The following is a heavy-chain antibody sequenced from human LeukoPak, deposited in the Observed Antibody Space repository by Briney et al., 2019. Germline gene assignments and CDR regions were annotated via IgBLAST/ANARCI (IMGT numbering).Heavy chain of an antibody. CDR1: GFPFSRYS. V-gene: IGHV3-48*01. D-gene: IGHD3-22*01. CDR2: ICTHSRTI. Sequence: GGSLGLSCAPSGFPFSRYSMNWVRQAPGKGREWVAYICTHSRTIYSGDSVKGRFSISRDNHKSLLYLQMENLRVEDTAVYYSTTYFDTTGYFEEAYDTWGQGTLVTVSA. J-gene: IGHJ4*03. CDR3: TTYFDTTGYFEEAYDT.